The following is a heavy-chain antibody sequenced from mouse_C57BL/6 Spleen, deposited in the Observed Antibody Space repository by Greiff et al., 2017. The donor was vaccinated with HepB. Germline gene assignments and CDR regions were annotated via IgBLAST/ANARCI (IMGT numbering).Heavy chain of an antibody. CDR2: IYPGDGDT. J-gene: IGHJ1*03. CDR1: GYAFSSSW. Sequence: VQLQQSGPELVKPGASVKISCKASGYAFSSSWMNWVKQRPGKGLEWIGRIYPGDGDTNYNGKFKGKATLTADKSSSTAYMQLSSLTSEDSAVYFCASSYYGSSLWYFDVWGTGTTVTVSS. CDR3: ASSYYGSSLWYFDV. V-gene: IGHV1-82*01. D-gene: IGHD1-1*01.